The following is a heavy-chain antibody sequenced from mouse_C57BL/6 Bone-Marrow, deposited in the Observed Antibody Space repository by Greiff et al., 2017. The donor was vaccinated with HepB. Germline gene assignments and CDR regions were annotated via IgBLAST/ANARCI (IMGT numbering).Heavy chain of an antibody. V-gene: IGHV1-64*01. J-gene: IGHJ2*01. Sequence: VQLQQPGAELVKPGASVKLSCTASGYTFTSYWMHWVKQRPGQGLEWIGMIHPNSGSTNYNEKFKSKATLTADKSSSTAYMQLSSLTSEDTEVYYCARTRGIYYYGSSPYFDYWGQGTTLTVSS. CDR2: IHPNSGST. D-gene: IGHD1-1*01. CDR3: ARTRGIYYYGSSPYFDY. CDR1: GYTFTSYW.